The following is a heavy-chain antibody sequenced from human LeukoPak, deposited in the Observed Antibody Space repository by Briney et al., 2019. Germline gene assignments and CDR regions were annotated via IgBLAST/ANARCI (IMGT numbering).Heavy chain of an antibody. CDR1: GGSISSSSNYY. Sequence: PSESLSLTCSVSGGSISSSSNYYWGWIRQPPGKGLEWIGSIYYSGSTYYNPSLKSRVTISVDTSKNQSSLKLSSVTAADTAVYYCARDYYDSSGDRVFDYWGQGTLVTVSS. D-gene: IGHD3-22*01. CDR3: ARDYYDSSGDRVFDY. V-gene: IGHV4-39*07. J-gene: IGHJ4*02. CDR2: IYYSGST.